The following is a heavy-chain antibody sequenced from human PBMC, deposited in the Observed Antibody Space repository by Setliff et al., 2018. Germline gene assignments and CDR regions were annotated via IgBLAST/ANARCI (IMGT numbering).Heavy chain of an antibody. CDR2: IYYSGST. J-gene: IGHJ5*02. V-gene: IGHV4-31*03. CDR3: ARGRYWFAPNWFDP. Sequence: ASETLSLTCTFSGGSISSGGYYWSWIRQHPGKGLEWIGYIYYSGSTYYNPSLKSRVTISVDTSKNQFSLKLSSVTAADTAVYYCARGRYWFAPNWFDPWGQGTLVTVSS. D-gene: IGHD2-21*01. CDR1: GGSISSGGYY.